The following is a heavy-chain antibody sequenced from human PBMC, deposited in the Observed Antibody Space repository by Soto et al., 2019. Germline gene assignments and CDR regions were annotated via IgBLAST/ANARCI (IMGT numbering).Heavy chain of an antibody. V-gene: IGHV6-1*01. Sequence: SQTLSLTCAISGDSVSSNSAAWNWIRQSPSRGLEWLGRTYYRSKWYNDYAVSVKSRITINPDTSKNQFSLQLNSVTPEDTAVYYCARQPPGYCSSTSCPEKYYYYYYYMDVWGKGTTVTVYS. CDR2: TYYRSKWYN. CDR3: ARQPPGYCSSTSCPEKYYYYYYYMDV. D-gene: IGHD2-2*01. CDR1: GDSVSSNSAA. J-gene: IGHJ6*03.